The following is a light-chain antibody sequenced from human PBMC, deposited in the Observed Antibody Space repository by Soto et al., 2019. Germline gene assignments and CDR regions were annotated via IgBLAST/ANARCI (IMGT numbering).Light chain of an antibody. CDR2: EGS. CDR1: SSDVGSYNL. Sequence: QSVLTQPASVSGSPGQSITISCTGTSSDVGSYNLVSWYQQHTGKSPKLMIYEGSKRPSGVANRFSGSKSGNTASLTISGLHAEDEADYYCFSYAGSSAVVFGGGTKLTVL. V-gene: IGLV2-23*01. J-gene: IGLJ2*01. CDR3: FSYAGSSAVV.